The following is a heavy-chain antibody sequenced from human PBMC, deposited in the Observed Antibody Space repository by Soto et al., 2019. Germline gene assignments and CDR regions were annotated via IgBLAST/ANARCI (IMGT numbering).Heavy chain of an antibody. Sequence: SETLSLTCSVSGDSISNLDYFWAWIRQHPGQALEYIGYIYKSATTYYNPSFESRVAISVDTSKSQFSLNVTSVTAADTAVYFCARGRYCLTGRCFPNWFDSWGQGALVTVS. CDR2: IYKSATT. V-gene: IGHV4-30-4*01. CDR3: ARGRYCLTGRCFPNWFDS. J-gene: IGHJ5*01. CDR1: GDSISNLDYF. D-gene: IGHD7-27*01.